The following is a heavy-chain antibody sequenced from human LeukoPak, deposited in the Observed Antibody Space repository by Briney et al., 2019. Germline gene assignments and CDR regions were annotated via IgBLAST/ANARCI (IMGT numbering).Heavy chain of an antibody. CDR1: GFTFSSYA. V-gene: IGHV3-23*01. CDR2: ISGSGGST. Sequence: GSLRLSCAASGFTFSSYAMSWVRQAPGKGLEWVSAISGSGGSTYYADSVKGRFTISRDNSKNTLYLQMNSLRAEDTAVYYCAKCGEAVAGTGYWYFDLWGRGTLVTVSS. D-gene: IGHD6-19*01. CDR3: AKCGEAVAGTGYWYFDL. J-gene: IGHJ2*01.